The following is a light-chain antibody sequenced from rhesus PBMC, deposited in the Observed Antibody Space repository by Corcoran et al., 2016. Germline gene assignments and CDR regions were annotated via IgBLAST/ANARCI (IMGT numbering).Light chain of an antibody. V-gene: IGKV1-74*01. CDR1: ENVNNY. J-gene: IGKJ2*01. CDR2: KAS. Sequence: DIQMTQSPSSLSASVGDRVTITCRASENVNNYLNWYQQKPGKAPKLLSYKASTLQSGVPSRFSGRGSGTDYTFTISSLQSEDVATYYCQHNYGTPYSFGQGTKVGIK. CDR3: QHNYGTPYS.